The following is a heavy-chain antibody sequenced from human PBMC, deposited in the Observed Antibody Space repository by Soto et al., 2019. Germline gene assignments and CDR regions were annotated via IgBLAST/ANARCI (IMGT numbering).Heavy chain of an antibody. CDR2: ISKSDYT. CDR3: AREDSIVRPVVSEF. CDR1: GFAFNNYG. V-gene: IGHV3-21*01. Sequence: PGGSLRISFPVSGFAFNNYGINWVRQAPGKVLEWVSSISKSDYTYYSDSVKGRFTISRDNAKNSVSIQMNTLRVEDTAVYYCAREDSIVRPVVSEFWGHGTLVTLSS. J-gene: IGHJ3*01. D-gene: IGHD2-15*01.